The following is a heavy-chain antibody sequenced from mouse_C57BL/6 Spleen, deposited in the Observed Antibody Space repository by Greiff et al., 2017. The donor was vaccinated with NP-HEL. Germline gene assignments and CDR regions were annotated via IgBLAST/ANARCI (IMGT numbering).Heavy chain of an antibody. J-gene: IGHJ2*01. Sequence: QVQLKQSGPELVKPGASVKISCKASGYAFSSSWMNWVKQRPGKGLEWIGRIYPGDGDTNYNGKFKGKATLTADKSSSTAYMQLSSLTSEDSAVYFCARVGTTVVAPLDYWGQGTTLTVSS. V-gene: IGHV1-82*01. CDR3: ARVGTTVVAPLDY. CDR1: GYAFSSSW. CDR2: IYPGDGDT. D-gene: IGHD1-1*01.